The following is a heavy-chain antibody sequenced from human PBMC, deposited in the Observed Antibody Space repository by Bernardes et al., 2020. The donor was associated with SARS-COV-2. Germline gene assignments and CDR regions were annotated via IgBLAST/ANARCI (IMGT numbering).Heavy chain of an antibody. V-gene: IGHV3-64D*06. CDR1: GFTFSRYA. Sequence: GGSLRLSCSASGFTFSRYAMHWVRQAPGKGLQYVSGISSNGQSASYADSVKGRFTISRDNSKNALYLQVSSLKPEDTAVYYCVKLLTTAVYDYWGQGTLLTVSS. CDR3: VKLLTTAVYDY. D-gene: IGHD1-1*01. CDR2: ISSNGQSA. J-gene: IGHJ4*02.